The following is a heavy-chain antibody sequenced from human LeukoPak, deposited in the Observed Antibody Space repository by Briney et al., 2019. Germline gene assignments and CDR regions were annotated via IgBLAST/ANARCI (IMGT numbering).Heavy chain of an antibody. Sequence: GGSLRLSCAASGFTFSGYWMHWVRHAPGKGLVWVSRIKADGSSTSYADSVKGRFTISRDNAKNTLYLQMNSLRAEDTAVCYCARAYYYGSGSYYHDYWGQGTLVTVSS. V-gene: IGHV3-74*01. J-gene: IGHJ4*02. CDR3: ARAYYYGSGSYYHDY. CDR1: GFTFSGYW. CDR2: IKADGSST. D-gene: IGHD3-10*01.